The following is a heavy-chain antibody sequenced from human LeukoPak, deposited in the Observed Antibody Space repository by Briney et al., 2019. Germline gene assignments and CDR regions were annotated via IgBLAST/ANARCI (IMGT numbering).Heavy chain of an antibody. Sequence: GGSLRLSCAASGFTFITYTMNWVRQAPGKGLEWVSSISSSSTYIYYADSVKGRFTISRDNAKNSLYRQINNLTAEDTAVYFCARRAMYFDYWGQGALVTVSS. CDR1: GFTFITYT. CDR3: ARRAMYFDY. J-gene: IGHJ4*02. V-gene: IGHV3-21*01. CDR2: ISSSSTYI.